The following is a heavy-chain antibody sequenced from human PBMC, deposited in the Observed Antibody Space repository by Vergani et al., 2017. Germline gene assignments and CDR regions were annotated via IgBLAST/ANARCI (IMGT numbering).Heavy chain of an antibody. J-gene: IGHJ6*02. D-gene: IGHD5-12*01. CDR2: ISGSGGSP. V-gene: IGHV3-23*01. CDR1: GFTFNHYA. CDR3: AKANPRNSGYDYLYYYHAMDV. Sequence: EVQLLESGGGLVQPGGSLRLSCAASGFTFNHYAMNWVRQAPGKGLEWVSGISGSGGSPYYAGSVKGRFTISRDSSKNTLYLQMNSLSAGDTAVYYCAKANPRNSGYDYLYYYHAMDVWGQGTTVTVSS.